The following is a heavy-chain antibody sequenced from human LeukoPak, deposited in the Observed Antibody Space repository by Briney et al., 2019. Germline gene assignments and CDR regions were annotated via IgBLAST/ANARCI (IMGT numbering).Heavy chain of an antibody. D-gene: IGHD3-9*01. Sequence: KPSETLSLTCAVDGGSFSGYYWSWIRQPPGKGLEWIGEINHSGSTNYNPSLKSRVTISVDTSKNQFSLKLSSVTAADTAVYYCASADIPNWFDPWGQGTLVTVSS. CDR1: GGSFSGYY. V-gene: IGHV4-34*01. CDR3: ASADIPNWFDP. CDR2: INHSGST. J-gene: IGHJ5*02.